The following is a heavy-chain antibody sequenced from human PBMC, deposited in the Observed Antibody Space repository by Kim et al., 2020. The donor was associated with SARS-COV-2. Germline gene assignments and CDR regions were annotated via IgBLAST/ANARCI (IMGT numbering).Heavy chain of an antibody. D-gene: IGHD2-15*01. Sequence: GGSLRLSCAASGFTFSSYAMSWVRQAPGKGLEWVSVIYSGGSSTYYADSVKGRFTISRDNSKNTLYLQMNSLRAEDTAVYYCAKDLGRKGWTIAGFDYWGQGTLVTVSS. CDR3: AKDLGRKGWTIAGFDY. J-gene: IGHJ4*02. CDR1: GFTFSSYA. CDR2: IYSGGSST. V-gene: IGHV3-23*03.